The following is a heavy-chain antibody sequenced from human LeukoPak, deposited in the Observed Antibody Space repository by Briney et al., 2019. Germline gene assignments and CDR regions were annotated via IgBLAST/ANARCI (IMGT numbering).Heavy chain of an antibody. CDR2: INHSGST. CDR3: ARVGILYYYYMDV. D-gene: IGHD2-21*01. CDR1: GGSFSGYY. Sequence: SETLSLTCAVYGGSFSGYYWSWIRQPPGKGLEWIGEINHSGSTNYNPSLKSRVTISVDTSKNQFSLKLSSVTAADTAVYYCARVGILYYYYMDVWGKGTTVTVSS. V-gene: IGHV4-34*01. J-gene: IGHJ6*03.